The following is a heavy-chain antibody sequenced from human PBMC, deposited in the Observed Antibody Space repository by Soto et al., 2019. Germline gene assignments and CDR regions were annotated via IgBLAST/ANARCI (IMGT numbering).Heavy chain of an antibody. CDR3: ARGGGYYYDSRAHIDY. Sequence: QVQLQESGPGLVKPSQTLSLTCTVSGGSISSGGYYWSWIRQHPGKGLEWIGYIYYSGSTYYNPSLKSRVTVSVDPSKNQFSLKLSSVTAADTAVYYCARGGGYYYDSRAHIDYWGQGTLVTVSS. J-gene: IGHJ4*02. CDR2: IYYSGST. CDR1: GGSISSGGYY. V-gene: IGHV4-31*03. D-gene: IGHD3-22*01.